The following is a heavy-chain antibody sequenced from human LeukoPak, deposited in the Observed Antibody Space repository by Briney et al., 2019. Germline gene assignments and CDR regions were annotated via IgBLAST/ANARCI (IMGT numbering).Heavy chain of an antibody. J-gene: IGHJ4*02. CDR3: ARRRGCSSSACPPDY. Sequence: GESLKIPCKGSGYSFSSYWIGWVRQTPGKGLEWMGIIYPGDSDTRYSPSFQGQVTISADKSISTAYLQWSSLKASDTAMYYCARRRGCSSSACPPDYWGQGTLVTVSS. CDR2: IYPGDSDT. V-gene: IGHV5-51*01. D-gene: IGHD2-2*01. CDR1: GYSFSSYW.